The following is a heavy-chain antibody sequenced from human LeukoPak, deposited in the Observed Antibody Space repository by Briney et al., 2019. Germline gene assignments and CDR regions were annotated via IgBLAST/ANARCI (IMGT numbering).Heavy chain of an antibody. V-gene: IGHV4-59*01. CDR2: IYNTGST. CDR1: GGSISSYY. D-gene: IGHD4-17*01. Sequence: SETLSLTCTVSGGSISSYYWNWIRQPPGKGLEWIGYIYNTGSTIYNPSLKSRVTISFATSKNQFSLRLRSVTAADTAMYFCARIDYVNNELTFDYWGQGTLVTVSS. J-gene: IGHJ4*02. CDR3: ARIDYVNNELTFDY.